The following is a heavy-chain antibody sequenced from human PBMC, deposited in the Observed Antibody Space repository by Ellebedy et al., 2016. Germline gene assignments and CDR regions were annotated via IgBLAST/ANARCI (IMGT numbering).Heavy chain of an antibody. CDR1: GASISSSSHH. D-gene: IGHD3-10*02. Sequence: SETLSLXXTVSGASISSSSHHWGWVRQPPGKGLVWIASFFHSGNTYYNPSLRSRVTISVDTSNNQFSLHLSSVTAADTAVYYCARLCSTFSCSGAFDFWGQGILVTVSS. CDR2: FFHSGNT. J-gene: IGHJ4*02. V-gene: IGHV4-39*07. CDR3: ARLCSTFSCSGAFDF.